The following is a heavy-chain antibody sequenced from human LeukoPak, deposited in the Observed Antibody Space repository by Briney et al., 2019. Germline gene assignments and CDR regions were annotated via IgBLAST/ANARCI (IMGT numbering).Heavy chain of an antibody. J-gene: IGHJ4*02. V-gene: IGHV3-7*01. CDR1: GFSFRDFW. Sequence: GRSLRLSCAASGFSFRDFWMPWVRQAPGKGLEWVANINQGGSVKYYVDSVKGRFTISRDDAKSSLYVQMNSLRDEDTAVYYCAREKYYYDSSGYQDYWGQGTLVTVSS. CDR2: INQGGSVK. CDR3: AREKYYYDSSGYQDY. D-gene: IGHD3-22*01.